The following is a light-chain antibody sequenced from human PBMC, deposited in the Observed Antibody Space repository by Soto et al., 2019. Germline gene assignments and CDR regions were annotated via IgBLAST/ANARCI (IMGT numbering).Light chain of an antibody. V-gene: IGKV3-15*01. J-gene: IGKJ2*01. CDR3: QQYSNWPPEYT. CDR1: RNVYTN. Sequence: EIVRTQSPATLSVSSGERATLSCRASRNVYTNLAWYQQRPGQAPRLLIYGASTRATDIPGRFSGSVSGTEFTLTISGLQSEDVAVYYCQQYSNWPPEYTFGQGTKLEI. CDR2: GAS.